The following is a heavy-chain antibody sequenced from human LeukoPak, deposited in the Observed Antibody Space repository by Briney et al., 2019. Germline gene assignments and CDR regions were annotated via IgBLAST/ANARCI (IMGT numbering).Heavy chain of an antibody. Sequence: SVKLSCKASGGTFSSYAISWVRQAPGQGLEWMGGIIPIFGTANYAQKFQGRVTITTDESTSTAYMELSSLRSEDTAVYYCARGPPEGYQLDYWGQGTLVTVSS. CDR1: GGTFSSYA. CDR3: ARGPPEGYQLDY. CDR2: IIPIFGTA. D-gene: IGHD2-2*01. J-gene: IGHJ4*02. V-gene: IGHV1-69*05.